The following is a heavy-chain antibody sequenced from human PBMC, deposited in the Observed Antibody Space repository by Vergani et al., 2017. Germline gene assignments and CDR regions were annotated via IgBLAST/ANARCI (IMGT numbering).Heavy chain of an antibody. V-gene: IGHV4-34*01. CDR1: GGSFSGYY. CDR3: ARVLPEVPAAYFDY. CDR2: IYHSGST. D-gene: IGHD2-2*01. Sequence: QVQLQQWGAGLLKPSETLSLTCAVYGGSFSGYYWSWIRQPPGKGLEWIGSIYHSGSTYYNPSLKSRVTISVDTSKNQFSLKLSSVTAADTAVYYCARVLPEVPAAYFDYWGQGTLVTVSS. J-gene: IGHJ4*02.